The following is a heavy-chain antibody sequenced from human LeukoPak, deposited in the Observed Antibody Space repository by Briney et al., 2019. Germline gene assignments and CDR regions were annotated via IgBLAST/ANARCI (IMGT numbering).Heavy chain of an antibody. D-gene: IGHD3-10*01. J-gene: IGHJ4*02. CDR1: GGSFSGYY. CDR2: INHSGST. Sequence: WETLSLTCAVYGGSFSGYYWSWIRQPPGKGLELIGEINHSGSTNYNPSLKSRVTISVDTSKNQFSLKLSSVTAADTAVYYCARSERGVRGVTIKFYYWGQGTLVTVSS. V-gene: IGHV4-34*01. CDR3: ARSERGVRGVTIKFYY.